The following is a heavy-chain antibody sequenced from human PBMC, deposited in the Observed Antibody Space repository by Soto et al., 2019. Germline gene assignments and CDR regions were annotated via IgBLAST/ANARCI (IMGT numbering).Heavy chain of an antibody. CDR3: ARDVITMVRGVIIGGPFDY. D-gene: IGHD3-10*01. Sequence: SQTLSLTCVISGDSVSSNSAAWNWIRQSPSRGLEWLGRTYYRSKWYNDYAVSVKSRITINPDTSKNQFSLQLNSVTPEDTAAYYCARDVITMVRGVIIGGPFDYWGQGTLVTVSS. CDR2: TYYRSKWYN. CDR1: GDSVSSNSAA. V-gene: IGHV6-1*01. J-gene: IGHJ4*02.